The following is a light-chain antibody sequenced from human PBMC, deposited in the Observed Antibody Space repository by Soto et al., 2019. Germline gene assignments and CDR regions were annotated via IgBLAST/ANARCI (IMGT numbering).Light chain of an antibody. V-gene: IGKV3-15*01. CDR2: DAS. J-gene: IGKJ4*01. CDR3: QQYNNWPLT. CDR1: QSVNRN. Sequence: EIVMTQSPATLSVSPGERATLACRASQSVNRNLAWYQQKPGQTPRLIIYDASSRATGITARFSGSGSGTDFTLTISSLQSKDFAVYYCQQYNNWPLTCGGGNNVEIK.